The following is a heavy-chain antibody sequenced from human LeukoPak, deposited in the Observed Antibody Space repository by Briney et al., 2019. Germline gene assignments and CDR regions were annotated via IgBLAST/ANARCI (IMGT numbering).Heavy chain of an antibody. Sequence: SETLSLTCTVSGGSISSGGYYWSWIRQHPGKGLEWIGYIYYSGSTYYNPSLKSRVTISVDTSKNQFSLNLTSVTAADTAVYYCASGVGEFFPDAFNIWGQGTMVGVFS. CDR2: IYYSGST. J-gene: IGHJ3*02. CDR3: ASGVGEFFPDAFNI. CDR1: GGSISSGGYY. V-gene: IGHV4-31*03. D-gene: IGHD3-10*01.